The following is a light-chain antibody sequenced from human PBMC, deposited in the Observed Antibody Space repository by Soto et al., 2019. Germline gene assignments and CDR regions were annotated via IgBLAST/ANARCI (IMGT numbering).Light chain of an antibody. V-gene: IGKV3-20*01. CDR2: GAS. CDR3: QQYGTSPDLT. Sequence: EIVLTQSPGTLSLSPGERATLSCRASETVSSSYLAWYQQKPGQTPRLLIYGASNRATGIPDRFSGSGSGTDFTLTISRLEPEDFAVYYCQQYGTSPDLTFGGGTKVEIK. J-gene: IGKJ4*01. CDR1: ETVSSSY.